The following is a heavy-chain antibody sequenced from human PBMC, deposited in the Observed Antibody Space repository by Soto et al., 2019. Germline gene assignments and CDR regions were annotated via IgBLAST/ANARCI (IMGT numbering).Heavy chain of an antibody. J-gene: IGHJ4*02. CDR2: ISYDGSNK. V-gene: IGHV3-30*18. CDR1: GFTFSSYG. CDR3: AKPGIAVAGHLDY. D-gene: IGHD6-19*01. Sequence: GGSLRLSCAASGFTFSSYGMHWVRQAPGKGLEWVAVISYDGSNKYYADSVKGRFTISRDNSKNTLYLQMNSLRAEDTAVYYCAKPGIAVAGHLDYWGQGTLVTVSS.